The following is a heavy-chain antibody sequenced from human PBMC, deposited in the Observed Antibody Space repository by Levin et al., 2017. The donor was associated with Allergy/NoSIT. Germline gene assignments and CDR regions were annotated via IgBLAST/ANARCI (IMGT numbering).Heavy chain of an antibody. Sequence: GGSLRLSCTASGFTFGDYAMTWFRQAPGKGLEWVGFIRSKADGGTTEYAASVQGRFTFSRDDSKSIAYLQMNSLKTEDTALYYCTRDRWLRLGGDYWGQGTLVTVSS. CDR1: GFTFGDYA. CDR2: IRSKADGGTT. J-gene: IGHJ4*02. V-gene: IGHV3-49*03. CDR3: TRDRWLRLGGDY. D-gene: IGHD5-12*01.